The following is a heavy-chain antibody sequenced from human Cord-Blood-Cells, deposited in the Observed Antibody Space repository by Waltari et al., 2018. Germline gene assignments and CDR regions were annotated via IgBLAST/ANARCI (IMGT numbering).Heavy chain of an antibody. D-gene: IGHD6-19*01. J-gene: IGHJ3*02. Sequence: QVQLQDSGPGLVKPSETLSLTCPVTGGSIRSYYWSWIRQHAGKGLEWIGRIYTSGRTNYNPSLKSRVTMSVDTSKNQFSLKLSSVTAADTAVYYCATSSGWYAFDIWGQGTMVTVSS. CDR1: GGSIRSYY. CDR2: IYTSGRT. V-gene: IGHV4-4*07. CDR3: ATSSGWYAFDI.